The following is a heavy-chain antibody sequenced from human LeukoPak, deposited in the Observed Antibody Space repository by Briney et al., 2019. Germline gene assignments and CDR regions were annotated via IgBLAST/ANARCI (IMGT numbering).Heavy chain of an antibody. CDR2: IYYSGST. V-gene: IGHV4-59*01. D-gene: IGHD3-22*01. CDR1: GDSISSYY. Sequence: PSETLSLTCIVSGDSISSYYWSWIRQPPGKGLEWIGYIYYSGSTDYNPSLKSRVTISVDASKNHFSLKLSSVTAADTAVYYCARHRYYYDSSGYYYQPWGQGTLVTVSS. J-gene: IGHJ5*02. CDR3: ARHRYYYDSSGYYYQP.